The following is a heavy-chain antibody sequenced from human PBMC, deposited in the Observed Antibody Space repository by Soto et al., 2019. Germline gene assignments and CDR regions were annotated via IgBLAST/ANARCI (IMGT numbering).Heavy chain of an antibody. J-gene: IGHJ4*01. CDR3: VGGPYYYESEVDPIHVYV. Sequence: GPVQVSCKTCGYSFSAYHIHWVRKTPGHGVEWMGWMNPNSGATNSPQKFRGRVTMTRETSLRTAYMELSGLRSDDTDVCYCVGGPYYYESEVDPIHVYVWGQGTLAPVSS. CDR1: GYSFSAYH. CDR2: MNPNSGAT. V-gene: IGHV1-2*02. D-gene: IGHD3-22*01.